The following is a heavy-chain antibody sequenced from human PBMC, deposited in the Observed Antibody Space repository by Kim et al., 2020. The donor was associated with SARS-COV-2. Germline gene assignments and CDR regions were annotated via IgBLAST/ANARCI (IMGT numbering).Heavy chain of an antibody. CDR1: GVSISSSSYD. V-gene: IGHV4-39*01. CDR3: ARRREILVGMSSAFDS. CDR2: IYYSGST. J-gene: IGHJ3*02. Sequence: SETLSLTCTVSGVSISSSSYDWGWIRQPPGKGLEWIGRIYYSGSTSDNPSLKSRVSISVDTSKNQFSLKLSSVTAAATAVYYCARRREILVGMSSAFDSWGQGTMVTVSS. D-gene: IGHD3-22*01.